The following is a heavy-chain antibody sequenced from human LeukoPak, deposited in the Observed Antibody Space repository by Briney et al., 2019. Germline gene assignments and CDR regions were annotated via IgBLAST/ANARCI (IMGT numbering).Heavy chain of an antibody. CDR1: GDSISGYY. V-gene: IGHV4-34*01. D-gene: IGHD3-22*01. J-gene: IGHJ4*02. CDR3: ARDSSQGYDSSRGPFDY. Sequence: LRETLSLTCSVSGDSISGYYWSWIRQPAGKGLEWIGEINHSGSTNYNPSLKSRVTISVDTSKNQFSLKLSSVTAADTAVYYCARDSSQGYDSSRGPFDYWGQGTLVTVSS. CDR2: INHSGST.